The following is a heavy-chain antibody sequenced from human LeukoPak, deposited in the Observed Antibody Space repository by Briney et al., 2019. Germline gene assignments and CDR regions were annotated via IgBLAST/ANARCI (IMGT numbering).Heavy chain of an antibody. J-gene: IGHJ4*02. D-gene: IGHD3-16*01. CDR2: IWNDGSKK. CDR3: GSDSWGGDY. V-gene: IGHV3-33*08. CDR1: GFSFSSFG. Sequence: PGGSLRLSCAASGFSFSSFGMHWARRAPGKGLEWVAVIWNDGSKKYYAESVKGRFTISRDTTQNTLYLQMNRLTAEDTAVYYAGSDSWGGDYWGQGTLVTVSS.